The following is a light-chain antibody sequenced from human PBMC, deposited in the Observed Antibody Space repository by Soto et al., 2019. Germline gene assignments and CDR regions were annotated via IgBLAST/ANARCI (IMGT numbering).Light chain of an antibody. CDR2: DAS. CDR1: QSISSW. J-gene: IGKJ1*01. Sequence: DIQMTQSPSTLSASVGDRVTITCRASQSISSWLAWYQQKPGKAPKLLIYDASSLESGVPSRFSGSGSGTEFPLTISSLQPDEFATYYCQQYNGFSSFGQGTKVEIK. V-gene: IGKV1-5*01. CDR3: QQYNGFSS.